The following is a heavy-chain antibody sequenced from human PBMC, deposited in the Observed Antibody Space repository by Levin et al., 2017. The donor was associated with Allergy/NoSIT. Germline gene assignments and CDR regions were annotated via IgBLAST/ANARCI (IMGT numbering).Heavy chain of an antibody. CDR2: IIPILGIA. D-gene: IGHD3-16*02. J-gene: IGHJ3*02. CDR1: GGTFSSYT. Sequence: KISCKASGGTFSSYTISWVRQAPGQGLEWMGRIIPILGIANYAQKFQGRVTITADKSTSTAYMELSSLRSEDTAVYYCARGELSSDAFDIWGQGTMVTVSS. CDR3: ARGELSSDAFDI. V-gene: IGHV1-69*02.